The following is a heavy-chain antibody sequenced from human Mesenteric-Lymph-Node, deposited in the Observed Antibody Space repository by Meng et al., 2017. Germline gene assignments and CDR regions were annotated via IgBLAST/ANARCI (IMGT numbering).Heavy chain of an antibody. V-gene: IGHV1-3*01. CDR1: GYTFTNYA. Sequence: ASVKVSCKASGYTFTNYAIHWVRQAPGQRLEWMGWINVGNGNTEYSQNFQGRVTITRDTSASTAYMELSRLRSDDTAVYYCARGDSGSYHYWGQGTLVTVSS. D-gene: IGHD1-26*01. J-gene: IGHJ4*02. CDR3: ARGDSGSYHY. CDR2: INVGNGNT.